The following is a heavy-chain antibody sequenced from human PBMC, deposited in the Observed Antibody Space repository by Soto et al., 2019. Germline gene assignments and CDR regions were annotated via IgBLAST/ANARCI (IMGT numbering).Heavy chain of an antibody. CDR2: IYWDDDK. CDR3: ARRRRFTSFGVSQYYFDY. V-gene: IGHV2-5*02. Sequence: SGPTLVNPTQTLTLTCTFSGFSLSTSGVGVGWIRQPPGKALEWLALIYWDDDKRYRPPLNTRVTLTKDTSKNQVVLTMTNMDPVDTATYYCARRRRFTSFGVSQYYFDYWGQGTLVTVSS. CDR1: GFSLSTSGVG. J-gene: IGHJ4*02. D-gene: IGHD3-3*01.